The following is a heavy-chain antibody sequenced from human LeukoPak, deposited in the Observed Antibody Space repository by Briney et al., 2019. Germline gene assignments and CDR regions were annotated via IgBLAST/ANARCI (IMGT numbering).Heavy chain of an antibody. Sequence: ASVKVSCKASGYTFTSYGISWVRQAPGQGLEWMGWISAYNGNTNYAQELQGRVTMTTDTSTSTAYMELRSLRSDDTAVYYCARDGGYCSSTSCYYYGMDVWGQGTTVTVSS. CDR1: GYTFTSYG. CDR3: ARDGGYCSSTSCYYYGMDV. D-gene: IGHD2-2*01. J-gene: IGHJ6*02. CDR2: ISAYNGNT. V-gene: IGHV1-18*01.